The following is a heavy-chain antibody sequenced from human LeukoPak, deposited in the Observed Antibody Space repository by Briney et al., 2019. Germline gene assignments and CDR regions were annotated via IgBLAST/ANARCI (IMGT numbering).Heavy chain of an antibody. V-gene: IGHV4-39*01. CDR3: ARRRYYDGSGYLE. CDR2: IYYSGRT. CDR1: GDSVSRSDSY. Sequence: SETLSLTCSVSGDSVSRSDSYWDWIRQPPGKGLEWIGTIYYSGRTYYGPSLKSRVTMSVDPSNNQFSLNLRSVTAADTAVYYCARRRYYDGSGYLEWGQGTLLSVSS. J-gene: IGHJ1*01. D-gene: IGHD3-22*01.